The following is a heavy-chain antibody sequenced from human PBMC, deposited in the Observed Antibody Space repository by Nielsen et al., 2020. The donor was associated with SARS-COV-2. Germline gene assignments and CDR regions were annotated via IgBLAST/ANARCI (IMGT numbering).Heavy chain of an antibody. V-gene: IGHV1-24*01. Sequence: ASVKASCKVSGYTLTELSMHWVRQAPGKGLEWMGGFDPEDGETIYAQKFQGRVTMTEDTSTDTAYMELSSLRSEDTAVYYCATGRIFGVVNWFDPWGQGTLVTVSS. CDR1: GYTLTELS. CDR3: ATGRIFGVVNWFDP. J-gene: IGHJ5*02. D-gene: IGHD3-3*01. CDR2: FDPEDGET.